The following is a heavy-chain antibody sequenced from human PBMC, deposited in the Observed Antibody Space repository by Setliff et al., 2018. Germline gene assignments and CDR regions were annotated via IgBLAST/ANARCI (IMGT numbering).Heavy chain of an antibody. Sequence: ASVKVSCKASGYTFTSYAMHWVRQAPGQRLEWMGWTNAGNGNTKYSQKFQGRVTITRDTSASTAYMELSSLRSEDTAVYYCARDNIGYITGIPYYYYYMDVWGKGTAVTVSS. CDR3: ARDNIGYITGIPYYYYYMDV. D-gene: IGHD1-20*01. CDR1: GYTFTSYA. V-gene: IGHV1-3*01. J-gene: IGHJ6*03. CDR2: TNAGNGNT.